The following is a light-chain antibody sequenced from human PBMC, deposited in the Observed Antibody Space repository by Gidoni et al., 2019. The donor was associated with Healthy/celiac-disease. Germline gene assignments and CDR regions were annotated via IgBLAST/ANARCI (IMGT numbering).Light chain of an antibody. CDR1: QSISSW. J-gene: IGKJ1*01. CDR2: GAS. CDR3: QQYNSYLWT. Sequence: DIQMTQSPSTLSASVGDRVTITCRASQSISSWLAWYQQKPGKAPKRLIYGASSLESGIPSRFSGSGSGTEFTLTISSLQPDDFATYYCQQYNSYLWTFGQGTKVEIK. V-gene: IGKV1-5*01.